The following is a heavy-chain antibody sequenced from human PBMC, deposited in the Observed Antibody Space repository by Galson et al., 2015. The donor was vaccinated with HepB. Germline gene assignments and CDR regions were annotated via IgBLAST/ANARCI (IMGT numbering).Heavy chain of an antibody. CDR1: GFTFSSYA. J-gene: IGHJ6*03. V-gene: IGHV3-23*01. D-gene: IGHD6-13*01. CDR3: AKDIAAAVHYYHMDV. CDR2: TSSSGRNT. Sequence: SLRLSCATSGFTFSSYAFNWVRQVPGKGLEWVSATSSSGRNTYYAASVKGRFTISRDSSRSTVFLQMSSLGVEDTAKYYCAKDIAAAVHYYHMDVWGRGTTVIVSS.